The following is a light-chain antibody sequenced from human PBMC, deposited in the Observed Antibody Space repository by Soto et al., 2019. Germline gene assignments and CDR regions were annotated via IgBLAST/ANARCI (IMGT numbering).Light chain of an antibody. CDR2: HAS. J-gene: IGKJ5*01. CDR3: QQYYGLPPLT. CDR1: HNITNN. Sequence: DVPMTQSQSSLSASIGDRVAITCQASHNITNNLSWYQQKPGKAPNLLIYHASKLAKGVTSRFSGSGSGTDFSFIITSLQREDLATYYCQQYYGLPPLTFGQGTRLEIK. V-gene: IGKV1-33*01.